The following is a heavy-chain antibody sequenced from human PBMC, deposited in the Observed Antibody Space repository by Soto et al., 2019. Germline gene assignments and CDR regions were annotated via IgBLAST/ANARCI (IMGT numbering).Heavy chain of an antibody. Sequence: QVQLVQSGAEEKKPGASVKVSCKASGYTFTSYAMYWVRQAPGQRLEWMGWINAGNGNTKYSQKFQGRVTITRDTSASTAYMELSSLRSEDTAVYYCARDKGTMGYYGMDVWGQGTTVTVSS. CDR2: INAGNGNT. CDR1: GYTFTSYA. J-gene: IGHJ6*02. D-gene: IGHD3-3*01. V-gene: IGHV1-3*05. CDR3: ARDKGTMGYYGMDV.